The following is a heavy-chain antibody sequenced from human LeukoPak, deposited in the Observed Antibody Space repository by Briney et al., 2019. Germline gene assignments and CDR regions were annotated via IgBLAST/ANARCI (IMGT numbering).Heavy chain of an antibody. J-gene: IGHJ4*02. CDR3: AISEGRSGYYLEVDY. D-gene: IGHD3-22*01. CDR1: GFTFSSYA. V-gene: IGHV3-21*01. Sequence: ESLKISCAASGFTFSSYAMSWVRQAPGKGLEWVSSISSSSDYIYYADSVKGRFTISRDNAKNSLYLQMNSLRAEDTAVYYCAISEGRSGYYLEVDYWGQGTLVTVSS. CDR2: ISSSSDYI.